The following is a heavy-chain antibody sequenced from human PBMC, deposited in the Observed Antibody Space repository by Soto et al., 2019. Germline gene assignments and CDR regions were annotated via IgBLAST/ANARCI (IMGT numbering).Heavy chain of an antibody. J-gene: IGHJ4*02. V-gene: IGHV4-34*01. D-gene: IGHD2-2*01. CDR2: INHSGST. CDR3: ARRTVIGDIVVVPAAILFDY. CDR1: GGSFSGYY. Sequence: SETLSLTCAVYGGSFSGYYWSWIRQPPGKGLEWIGEINHSGSTNYNPSLKSRVTISVDTSKNQFSLKLSSVTAADTAVYYCARRTVIGDIVVVPAAILFDYWGQGTLVTVSS.